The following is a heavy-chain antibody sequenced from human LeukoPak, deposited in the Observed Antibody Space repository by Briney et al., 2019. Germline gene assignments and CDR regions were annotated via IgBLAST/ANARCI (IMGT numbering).Heavy chain of an antibody. Sequence: GGSLRLSCAASGFTFSDYYMSWIRRAPGKGLEWISYITSSSSDTNYADSVKGRFTVSRDNAKKSLYLQMNSLRAEDTAVYYCARDYDILTGYFRGGFDYWGQGTLVTVSS. CDR3: ARDYDILTGYFRGGFDY. V-gene: IGHV3-11*05. CDR1: GFTFSDYY. CDR2: ITSSSSDT. J-gene: IGHJ4*02. D-gene: IGHD3-9*01.